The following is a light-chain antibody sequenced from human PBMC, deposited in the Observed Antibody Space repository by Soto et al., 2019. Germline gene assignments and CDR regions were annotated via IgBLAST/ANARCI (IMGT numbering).Light chain of an antibody. CDR1: RSDVGGYNY. Sequence: QSVLTQPASVSGSPGQSIPISCTGTRSDVGGYNYVSWYQQHPGKAPKLMIYGVSNRPSGVSNRFSGSKSGNTASLTISGLHAEDEADYYCSSYTSSSTLGVFGGGTKLTVL. CDR2: GVS. V-gene: IGLV2-14*01. CDR3: SSYTSSSTLGV. J-gene: IGLJ2*01.